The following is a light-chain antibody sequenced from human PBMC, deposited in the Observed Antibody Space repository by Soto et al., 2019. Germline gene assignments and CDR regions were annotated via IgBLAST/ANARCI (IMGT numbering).Light chain of an antibody. J-gene: IGLJ1*01. CDR1: RRHVVGYNY. CDR2: EVS. V-gene: IGLV2-14*01. Sequence: QPLPTLPDSVSGPPGQSIHMLCTGTRRHVVGYNYVSWYQQHPGKAPKLMIYEVSNRPSGVSNRFSGSKSGNTASLTISGLQAEDEADYYCRSYTSSSFYVFGTGTKVTVL. CDR3: RSYTSSSFYV.